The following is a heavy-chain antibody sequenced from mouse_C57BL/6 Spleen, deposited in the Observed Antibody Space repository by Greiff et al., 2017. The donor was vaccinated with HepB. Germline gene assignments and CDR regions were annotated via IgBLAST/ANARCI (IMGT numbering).Heavy chain of an antibody. J-gene: IGHJ2*01. CDR2: ISSGGSYT. D-gene: IGHD1-1*01. V-gene: IGHV5-6*02. CDR1: GFTFSSYG. CDR3: ARPASSVLRDYFDY. Sequence: DVKLVESGGDLVKPGGSLKLSCAASGFTFSSYGMSWVRQTPDKRLEWVATISSGGSYTYYPDSVKGRFTISRDNAKNTLYLQMSSLKSEDTAMYYCARPASSVLRDYFDYWGQGTTLTVSS.